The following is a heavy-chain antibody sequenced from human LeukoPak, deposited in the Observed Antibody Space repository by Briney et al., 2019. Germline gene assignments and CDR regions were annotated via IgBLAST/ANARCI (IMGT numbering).Heavy chain of an antibody. CDR1: GFTFSSYA. V-gene: IGHV3-30*04. J-gene: IGHJ4*02. D-gene: IGHD3-22*01. CDR3: ASSLEDSSGPFDY. Sequence: GGSLRLSCAASGFTFSSYAMHWVRQAPGKGLEWVAVISYDGSNKYYADSVKGRFTISRDNSKNTLYLQMNSLRAEDTAVYYCASSLEDSSGPFDYWGQGTLVTVSS. CDR2: ISYDGSNK.